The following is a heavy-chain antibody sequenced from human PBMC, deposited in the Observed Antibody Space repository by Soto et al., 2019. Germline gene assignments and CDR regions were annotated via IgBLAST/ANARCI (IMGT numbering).Heavy chain of an antibody. D-gene: IGHD2-2*01. CDR3: AKAHSTTCFDY. J-gene: IGHJ4*02. Sequence: LRLSCAASGFTFTTYSMNWVRQAPGKGLEWVSYIDSSGASIYYADSVRGRFIISRDNAKNSLYLQMNSLRDEDTAVYYCAKAHSTTCFDYWGQRALVTVSS. V-gene: IGHV3-48*02. CDR2: IDSSGASI. CDR1: GFTFTTYS.